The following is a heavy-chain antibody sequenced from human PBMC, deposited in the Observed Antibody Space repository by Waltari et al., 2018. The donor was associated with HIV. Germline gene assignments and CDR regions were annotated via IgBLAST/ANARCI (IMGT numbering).Heavy chain of an antibody. J-gene: IGHJ4*02. D-gene: IGHD3-22*01. V-gene: IGHV3-48*01. Sequence: EVQLVESGGGLVQPGGSLRLSCAASGFTFSSYSMNWVRQAPGNGLEWVSYMSSSSSTIYYADSVKGRFTISRDNAKNSLYLQMNSLRAEDTAVYYCANMGGYYYDSSGYYYDFDYWGQGTLVTVSS. CDR3: ANMGGYYYDSSGYYYDFDY. CDR1: GFTFSSYS. CDR2: MSSSSSTI.